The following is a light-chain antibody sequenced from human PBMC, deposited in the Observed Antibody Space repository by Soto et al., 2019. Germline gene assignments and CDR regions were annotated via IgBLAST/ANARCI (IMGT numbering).Light chain of an antibody. Sequence: DIQMTQSPSTLSTSVGDRVTITCRASQSISNWLAWYQQKPGKAPRLLIYDASTLQTGVPSRFRGSGSGTDFTLTISSLQPEDFTTYYCQQTYSIPWTFGQGTKVDIK. J-gene: IGKJ1*01. CDR3: QQTYSIPWT. V-gene: IGKV1-5*01. CDR2: DAS. CDR1: QSISNW.